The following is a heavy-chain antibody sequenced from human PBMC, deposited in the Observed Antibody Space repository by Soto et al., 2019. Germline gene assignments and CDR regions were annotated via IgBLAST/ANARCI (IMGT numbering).Heavy chain of an antibody. D-gene: IGHD3-10*01. CDR3: ARAGGGLDY. J-gene: IGHJ4*02. Sequence: EVQLVESGGGLVQPGGSLRLSCTASRFTFSSFRMSWVRQAPGKGLEWVGNINPDGSEKNYVDSVMGRFTISRDIAKTSLYLQMTSLRAEDTAVYYCARAGGGLDYWGQGTLVTVSS. CDR1: RFTFSSFR. CDR2: INPDGSEK. V-gene: IGHV3-7*04.